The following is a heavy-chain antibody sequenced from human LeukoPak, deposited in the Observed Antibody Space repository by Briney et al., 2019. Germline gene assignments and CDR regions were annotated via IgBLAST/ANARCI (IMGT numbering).Heavy chain of an antibody. CDR3: TLGAPYYYYGMDV. V-gene: IGHV1-69*06. Sequence: SVKVSCKASGGTFSSYAISWVRQAPGQGLEWMGGIIPIFGTANYAQKFQGRVTITADKPTSTAYMELNSLRSEDTAVYYCTLGAPYYYYGMDVWGKGTTVTVSS. J-gene: IGHJ6*04. CDR2: IIPIFGTA. CDR1: GGTFSSYA. D-gene: IGHD3-16*01.